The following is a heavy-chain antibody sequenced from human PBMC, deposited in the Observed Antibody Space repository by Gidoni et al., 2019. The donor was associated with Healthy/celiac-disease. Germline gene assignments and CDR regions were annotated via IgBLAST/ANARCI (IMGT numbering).Heavy chain of an antibody. V-gene: IGHV4-39*01. CDR2: IYYSGST. CDR1: GGSISSSSYY. J-gene: IGHJ5*02. CDR3: ARKVVAARGGWFDP. D-gene: IGHD2-15*01. Sequence: QLQLQESGPGLVKPSETLSLTCTVSGGSISSSSYYWGWIRQPPGKGLEWIGSIYYSGSTYYTPSLKSRVTISVDTSKTQFSLKLSSVTAADTAVYYCARKVVAARGGWFDPWGQGTLVTVSS.